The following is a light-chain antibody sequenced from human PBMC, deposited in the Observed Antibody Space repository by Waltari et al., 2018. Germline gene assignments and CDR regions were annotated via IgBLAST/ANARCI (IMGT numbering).Light chain of an antibody. V-gene: IGLV3-21*02. Sequence: SYVLTQPPSVSVAPGQTARITCEGNKIGSKNVHWYQHKPGQAPVLVVYDDGDRPSGIPERFSGSNSGNTATLTISRVEAGDEADYYCQVWDSGRDHYVFGTVTTVTVL. CDR3: QVWDSGRDHYV. CDR2: DDG. J-gene: IGLJ1*01. CDR1: KIGSKN.